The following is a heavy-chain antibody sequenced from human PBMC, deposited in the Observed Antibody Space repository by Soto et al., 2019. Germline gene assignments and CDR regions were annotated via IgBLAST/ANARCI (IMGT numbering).Heavy chain of an antibody. CDR3: ARDREMATIVYYYYGMDV. Sequence: SVKVSCKASGGTFSSYAISWVRQAPGQGLEWMGGIIPIFGTANYAQKFQGRVTITADKSTSTAYMELSSLRSEDKAVYYCARDREMATIVYYYYGMDVWGQGTTVTVSS. CDR2: IIPIFGTA. V-gene: IGHV1-69*06. J-gene: IGHJ6*02. CDR1: GGTFSSYA. D-gene: IGHD5-12*01.